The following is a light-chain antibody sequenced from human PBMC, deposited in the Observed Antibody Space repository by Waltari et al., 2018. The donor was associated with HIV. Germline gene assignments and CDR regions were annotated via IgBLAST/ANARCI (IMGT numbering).Light chain of an antibody. CDR3: YSTDSSNNHRV. CDR1: ALPKNY. CDR2: GDS. V-gene: IGLV3-10*01. J-gene: IGLJ3*02. Sequence: SYELTQPPSVSVSPGPTARITCSGDALPKNYAYWYQQKSGQAPVRVISGDSKPPSGIPERFSGSRSGTMATVTISGAQGEDEADYYCYSTDSSNNHRVFGGGTKLTVL.